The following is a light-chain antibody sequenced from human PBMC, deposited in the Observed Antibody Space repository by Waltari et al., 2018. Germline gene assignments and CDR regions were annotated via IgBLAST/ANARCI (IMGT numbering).Light chain of an antibody. J-gene: IGKJ4*01. CDR3: QQYYSTLALT. CDR1: QGISNS. CDR2: AAS. V-gene: IGKV1-NL1*01. Sequence: DIQMTQSPSSLSASVGDSVSITCRASQGISNSLAWYQQKPGKAPKLLLYAASRLESGVPPRFSGSGSGADYTLTISSLQPEDFATYYCQQYYSTLALTFGGGTKVEIK.